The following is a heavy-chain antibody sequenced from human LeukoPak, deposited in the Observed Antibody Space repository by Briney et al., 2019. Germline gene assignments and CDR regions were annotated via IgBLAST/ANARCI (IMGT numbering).Heavy chain of an antibody. Sequence: GGSLRLSCAASGFTFSSYAMSWVRQAPGKGLEWVSAISGSGGSTYYADSVKGRFTISRDNSKNTLYLQMNSLRAEDTAVYYCARAREYYDSSGYSYWSQGTLVTVSS. D-gene: IGHD3-22*01. CDR3: ARAREYYDSSGYSY. CDR1: GFTFSSYA. J-gene: IGHJ4*02. CDR2: ISGSGGST. V-gene: IGHV3-23*01.